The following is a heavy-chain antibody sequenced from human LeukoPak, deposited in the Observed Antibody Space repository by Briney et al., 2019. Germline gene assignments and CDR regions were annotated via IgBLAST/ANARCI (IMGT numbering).Heavy chain of an antibody. J-gene: IGHJ4*02. V-gene: IGHV4-34*01. CDR1: GGSFSDYY. D-gene: IGHD3-22*01. CDR3: ARVQDYDSSGYYLGY. Sequence: SETLSLTCAVYGGSFSDYYWTWIRQPPGKGLEWIGEINDSGSTNYNPSLKSPVTISVDTSKNQFSLKVNFVTAADTAVYYCARVQDYDSSGYYLGYWGRGTLVTVSS. CDR2: INDSGST.